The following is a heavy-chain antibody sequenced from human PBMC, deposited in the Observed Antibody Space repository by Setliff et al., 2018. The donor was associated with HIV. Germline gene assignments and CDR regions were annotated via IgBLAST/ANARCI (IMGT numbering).Heavy chain of an antibody. CDR1: GGSLSSGSYY. D-gene: IGHD3-10*01. CDR3: AREGGKLWFGELLYAFDI. CDR2: IYTSGST. V-gene: IGHV4-61*02. Sequence: PSETLSLTCTVSGGSLSSGSYYWSWIRQSAGKGLEWIGRIYTSGSTNYNPSLKSRVTISVDTSKNQFSLKLSSVTAADTAVYYCAREGGKLWFGELLYAFDIWGQGTMVTVSS. J-gene: IGHJ3*02.